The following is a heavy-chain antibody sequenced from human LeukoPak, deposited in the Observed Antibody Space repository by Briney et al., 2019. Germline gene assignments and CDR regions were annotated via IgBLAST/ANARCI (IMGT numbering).Heavy chain of an antibody. CDR2: TSSYNGNT. CDR3: TEGYCSGGSCYQNWFDP. J-gene: IGHJ5*02. Sequence: ASVKVSCKASGYTFTSYGISWVRQAPGQGLEWMGWTSSYNGNTNYAQKLQGRVTMTRDMSTSTVYMELSSLRSEDTAMYYCTEGYCSGGSCYQNWFDPWGQGTLVTVSS. CDR1: GYTFTSYG. D-gene: IGHD2-15*01. V-gene: IGHV1-18*01.